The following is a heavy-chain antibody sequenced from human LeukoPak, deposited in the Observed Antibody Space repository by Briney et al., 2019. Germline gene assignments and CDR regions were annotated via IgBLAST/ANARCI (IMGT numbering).Heavy chain of an antibody. CDR2: IYHSGTTYSGST. CDR3: ARTTEGYCSGGRCYYYYYYMDV. V-gene: IGHV4-39*07. J-gene: IGHJ6*03. Sequence: SETLSLTCNVSGASMSNYYWVWIRQPPGKGLEWIGSIYHSGTTYSGSTYYNPSLKSRVTISLDTSKNQFSLKVGSMTAADTAIYYCARTTEGYCSGGRCYYYYYYMDVWGKGTTVTVSS. D-gene: IGHD2-15*01. CDR1: GASMSNYY.